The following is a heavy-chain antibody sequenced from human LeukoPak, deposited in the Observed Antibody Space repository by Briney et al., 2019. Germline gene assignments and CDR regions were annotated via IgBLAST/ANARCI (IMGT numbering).Heavy chain of an antibody. CDR3: VSKTTTSYY. CDR2: TRNKANSYTT. V-gene: IGHV3-72*01. J-gene: IGHJ4*02. CDR1: GLTLSDHY. D-gene: IGHD1-26*01. Sequence: HPGGSLRLSCAASGLTLSDHYTDWVRQAPGKGLEWVGRTRNKANSYTTDSTASVKGRFTISRDDSQHTLDLQMNSLKTEDTAGYYCVSKTTTSYYWGQGTLVIVSS.